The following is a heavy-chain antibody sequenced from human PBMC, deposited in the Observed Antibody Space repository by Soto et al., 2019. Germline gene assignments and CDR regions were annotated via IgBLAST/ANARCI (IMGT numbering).Heavy chain of an antibody. D-gene: IGHD1-26*01. J-gene: IGHJ4*02. Sequence: PSETLSLTCAVSGGSMSSNNMWSWVRQPPGKGLEWIGEIFHSGSTNYNPSLKTRVTISVDKSKNQFSLKLSSVTAADTAVYYCARVYSGSYSDYWGQGTLVTVSS. CDR2: IFHSGST. CDR3: ARVYSGSYSDY. V-gene: IGHV4-4*02. CDR1: GGSMSSNNM.